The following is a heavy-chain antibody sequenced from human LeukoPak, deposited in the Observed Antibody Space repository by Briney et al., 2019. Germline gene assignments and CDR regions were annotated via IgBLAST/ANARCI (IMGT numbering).Heavy chain of an antibody. D-gene: IGHD3-22*01. J-gene: IGHJ3*02. V-gene: IGHV1-3*01. CDR1: GYTFTSYA. Sequence: ASVTVSCKASGYTFTSYAMHWVRQAPGQRLEWMGWINAGNGNTKYSQKFQGRVTMTEDTSTDTAYMELSSLRSEDTAVYYCATVAYDSSGWGAFDIWGQGTMVTVSS. CDR2: INAGNGNT. CDR3: ATVAYDSSGWGAFDI.